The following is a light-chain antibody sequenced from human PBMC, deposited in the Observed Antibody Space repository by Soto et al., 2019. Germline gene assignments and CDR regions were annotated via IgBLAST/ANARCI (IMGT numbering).Light chain of an antibody. Sequence: QSALTQPASESGSPGQSITIPCTGTSSDIGNYNAVSWYQQHPGKAPKLIIYEVTNRPSGVSDRFSGSKSGNTASLTISGLQAEDEADYYCGSWTTYRPYVFATGTKVTVL. CDR1: SSDIGNYNA. V-gene: IGLV2-14*01. CDR3: GSWTTYRPYV. CDR2: EVT. J-gene: IGLJ1*01.